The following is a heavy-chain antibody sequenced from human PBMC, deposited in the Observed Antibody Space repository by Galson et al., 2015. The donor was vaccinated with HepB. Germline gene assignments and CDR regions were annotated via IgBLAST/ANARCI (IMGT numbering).Heavy chain of an antibody. J-gene: IGHJ4*02. CDR1: GFTFSNAW. V-gene: IGHV3-15*01. D-gene: IGHD6-19*01. Sequence: SLRLSCAASGFTFSNAWMSWVRQAPGKGLEWVGRIKSKTDGGTTDYAAPVRGRLTISRDDSKNTLYLQMNSLKTEDTAVYYCTTDSIAVAVLWGPGNDPFDYWGQGTLVTVSS. CDR2: IKSKTDGGTT. CDR3: TTDSIAVAVLWGPGNDPFDY.